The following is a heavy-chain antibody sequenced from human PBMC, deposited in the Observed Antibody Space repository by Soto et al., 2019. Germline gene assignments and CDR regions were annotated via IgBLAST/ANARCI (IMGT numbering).Heavy chain of an antibody. V-gene: IGHV3-30-3*01. CDR1: GFTFSSYA. D-gene: IGHD3-22*01. J-gene: IGHJ4*02. CDR2: ISYDGSNK. Sequence: QVQLVESGGGVVQPGRSLRLSCAASGFTFSSYAMHWVRQAPGKGLEWVAVISYDGSNKYYADSVKGRFTISRYNSKNTMYLQMNSLRAEDTAVYYCARDSKGSRYYDSSGYLPSQPFDYWGQGTLVTVSS. CDR3: ARDSKGSRYYDSSGYLPSQPFDY.